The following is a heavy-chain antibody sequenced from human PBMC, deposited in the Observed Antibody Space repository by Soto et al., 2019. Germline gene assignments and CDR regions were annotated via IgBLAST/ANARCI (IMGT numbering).Heavy chain of an antibody. Sequence: ASVKVSCKASGYTFNNYDIHWVRQAPGHGLEWMGWMNPNSGNTGYAQNFRGRVTMTQNTAIGTAYMELSSLRSEDTAVYYCARAKNNYYYYGMDVWGQGTTVTVSS. V-gene: IGHV1-8*02. CDR2: MNPNSGNT. J-gene: IGHJ6*02. CDR1: GYTFNNYD. CDR3: ARAKNNYYYYGMDV.